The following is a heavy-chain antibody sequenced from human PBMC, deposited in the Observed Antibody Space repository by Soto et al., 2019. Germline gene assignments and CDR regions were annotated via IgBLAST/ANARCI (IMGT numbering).Heavy chain of an antibody. CDR1: GYTFTGYY. D-gene: IGHD2-15*01. CDR2: INPNSGGT. CDR3: ARAYCSGGSCYNDY. Sequence: ASVKVSCKASGYTFTGYYMHWVRQAPGQGLEWMGWINPNSGGTNYAQKFQGWVTMTRDTSISTAYMELSRLRSDDTAVYYCARAYCSGGSCYNDYWGQGTLVTVSS. V-gene: IGHV1-2*04. J-gene: IGHJ4*02.